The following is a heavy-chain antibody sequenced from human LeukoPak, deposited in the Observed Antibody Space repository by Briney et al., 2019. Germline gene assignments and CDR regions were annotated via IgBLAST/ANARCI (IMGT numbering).Heavy chain of an antibody. CDR3: AREITLVRGVTAPII. Sequence: PSETLSLTCAVSGVSISSSNWWSWVRQPPGKGLEWIGEIYHSGSTNYNPSLKSRVTISVDKSKDQFSLKLSSVTAADTAMYYCAREITLVRGVTAPIIWGRGTMVTVSS. D-gene: IGHD3-10*01. CDR2: IYHSGST. J-gene: IGHJ3*02. V-gene: IGHV4-4*02. CDR1: GVSISSSNW.